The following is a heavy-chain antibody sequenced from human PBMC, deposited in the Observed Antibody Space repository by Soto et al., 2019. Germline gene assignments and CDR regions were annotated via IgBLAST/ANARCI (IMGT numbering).Heavy chain of an antibody. CDR2: IRSKANSYAT. D-gene: IGHD3-3*01. CDR1: GFTFSGSA. CDR3: TRQGEVTIFGVVITIRAFDP. V-gene: IGHV3-73*01. Sequence: GGSLRLSCAASGFTFSGSAMHWVRQASGKGLEWVGRIRSKANSYATAYAASVKGRFTISRDDSKNTAYLQMNSLKTEDTAVYYCTRQGEVTIFGVVITIRAFDPWGQGTLVTVSS. J-gene: IGHJ5*02.